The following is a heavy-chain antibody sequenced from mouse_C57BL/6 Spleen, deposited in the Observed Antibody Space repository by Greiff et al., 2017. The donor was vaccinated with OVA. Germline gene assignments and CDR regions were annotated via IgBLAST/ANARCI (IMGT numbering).Heavy chain of an antibody. CDR3: ARVDGNPYAMDY. D-gene: IGHD2-1*01. CDR2: ISYDGSN. CDR1: GYSITSGYY. Sequence: ESGPGLVKPSQSLSLTCSVTGYSITSGYYWNWIRQFPGNKLEWMGYISYDGSNNYNPSLKNRISITRDTSKNQFFLKLNSVTTEDTATYYCARVDGNPYAMDYWGQGTSVTVSS. J-gene: IGHJ4*01. V-gene: IGHV3-6*01.